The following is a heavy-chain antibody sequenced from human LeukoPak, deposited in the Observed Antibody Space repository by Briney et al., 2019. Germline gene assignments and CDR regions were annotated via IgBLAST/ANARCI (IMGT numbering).Heavy chain of an antibody. CDR3: ARGTAVSATRYYYGMDV. V-gene: IGHV3-30*19. CDR1: GLIFRAYG. Sequence: HPGGSLRLSCVVSGLIFRAYGMHWVRQAPGKGLEWVAVVSYDGGNKYYADSVKGRFTISRDNSKNTLYLQMHSLRAEDTAVYYCARGTAVSATRYYYGMDVWGQGTTVTVS. J-gene: IGHJ6*02. CDR2: VSYDGGNK.